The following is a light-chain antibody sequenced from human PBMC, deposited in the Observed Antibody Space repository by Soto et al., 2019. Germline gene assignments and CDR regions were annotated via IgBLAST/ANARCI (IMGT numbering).Light chain of an antibody. CDR2: DAS. CDR1: RDIRNY. V-gene: IGKV1-33*01. CDR3: QQYDNLPPLT. J-gene: IGKJ4*01. Sequence: DIQMTQSPSSLSASVGDRVTITCQASRDIRNYVNWYQQKPGKAPKLLIYDASKLETGVPSRFSGSGAGTDFTVAVRSLQPEDIATYYCQQYDNLPPLTFGGGTKVEIK.